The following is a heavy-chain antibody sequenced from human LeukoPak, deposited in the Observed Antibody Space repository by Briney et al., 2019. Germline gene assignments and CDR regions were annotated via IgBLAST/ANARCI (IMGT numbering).Heavy chain of an antibody. D-gene: IGHD5-24*01. CDR3: AREMGRS. J-gene: IGHJ4*02. V-gene: IGHV4-30-2*01. CDR2: IYHSGST. CDR1: GGSISSGGYS. Sequence: SETLSLTCAVSGGSISSGGYSWGWIRQPPGKGLEWIGYIYHSGSTYYNPSLKSRVTISVDRSKNQFSLKLSSVTAADTAVYYCAREMGRSWGQGTLVTVSS.